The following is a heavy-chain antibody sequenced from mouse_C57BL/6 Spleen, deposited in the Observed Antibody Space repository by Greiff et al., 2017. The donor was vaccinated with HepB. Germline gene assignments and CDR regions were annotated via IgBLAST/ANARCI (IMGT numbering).Heavy chain of an antibody. CDR2: INPGSGGT. D-gene: IGHD2-2*01. CDR1: GYAFTNYL. Sequence: VQLQQSGAELVRPGTSVKVSCKASGYAFTNYLIEWVKQRPGQGLEWIGVINPGSGGTNYNEKFKGKATLTADTSSSTAYMQLSSLTSEDSAVYFCAVGGLRVTTYAMDYLGQGTSVTVSS. V-gene: IGHV1-54*01. J-gene: IGHJ4*01. CDR3: AVGGLRVTTYAMDY.